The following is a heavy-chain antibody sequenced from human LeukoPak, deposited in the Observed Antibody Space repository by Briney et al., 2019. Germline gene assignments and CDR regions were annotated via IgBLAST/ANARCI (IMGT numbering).Heavy chain of an antibody. Sequence: GGSLRLSCAASGFTFSSHWMHWVRQAPGKGLVWVSRINEDGSTTNYADSVKGRSTIFRDNAKNTLYLQMNSLRAEDTAVYYCVRDLGGRSGHWGQGTLVTASS. CDR1: GFTFSSHW. V-gene: IGHV3-74*01. J-gene: IGHJ4*02. CDR2: INEDGSTT. D-gene: IGHD1-26*01. CDR3: VRDLGGRSGH.